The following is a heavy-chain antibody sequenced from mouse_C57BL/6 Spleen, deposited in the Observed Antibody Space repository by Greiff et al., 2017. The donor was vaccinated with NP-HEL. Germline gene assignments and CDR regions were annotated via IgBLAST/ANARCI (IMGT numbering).Heavy chain of an antibody. V-gene: IGHV5-6*01. D-gene: IGHD4-1*01. CDR1: GFTFSSYG. CDR3: ARQLTGTGYFDV. CDR2: ISSGGSYT. Sequence: EVKVVESGGDLVKPGGSLKLSCAASGFTFSSYGMSWVRQTPDKRLEWVATISSGGSYTYYPDSVKGRFTISRDNAKNTLYLQMSSLKSEDTAMYYCARQLTGTGYFDVWGTGTTVTVSS. J-gene: IGHJ1*03.